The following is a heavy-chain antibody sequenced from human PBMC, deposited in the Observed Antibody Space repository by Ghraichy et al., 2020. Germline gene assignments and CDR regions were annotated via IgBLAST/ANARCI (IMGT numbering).Heavy chain of an antibody. CDR3: ARDLPAIAQSGYDDL. CDR2: INSDGSDT. J-gene: IGHJ5*02. V-gene: IGHV3-74*01. CDR1: GFVFSSYW. Sequence: GGSLRLSCAASGFVFSSYWMHWVRQAPGKGLVWVSRINSDGSDTDYADSVKGRFTISRDNAKNTLYLQMNSLRAEDTAVYYCARDLPAIAQSGYDDLWGQGTLVTVSS. D-gene: IGHD3-3*01.